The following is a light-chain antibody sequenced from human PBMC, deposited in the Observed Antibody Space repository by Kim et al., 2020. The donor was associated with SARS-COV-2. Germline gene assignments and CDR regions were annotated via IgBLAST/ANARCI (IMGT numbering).Light chain of an antibody. J-gene: IGKJ1*01. Sequence: SQGERATLSCRASQNIKNDLAWYQQKRGQAPRILIYGASTRASGIPARFSGSGSGTEFTLTISSLQSEDFAVYYCQQYDVWPRTFGQGTKVDIK. CDR1: QNIKND. CDR3: QQYDVWPRT. CDR2: GAS. V-gene: IGKV3-15*01.